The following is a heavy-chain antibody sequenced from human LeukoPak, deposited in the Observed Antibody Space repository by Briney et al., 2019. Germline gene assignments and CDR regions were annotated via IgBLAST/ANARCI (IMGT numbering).Heavy chain of an antibody. Sequence: PGGSLRLSCAASGFTLSSYAMSWVRQAPGKGLEWVSTISNTGGSTYYADSVRGRFTISRDNAKNSLYLQMNSLRAEDTAVYYCARGPRRDYFDYWGQGTLVTVSS. J-gene: IGHJ4*02. V-gene: IGHV3-23*01. CDR1: GFTLSSYA. CDR3: ARGPRRDYFDY. CDR2: ISNTGGST.